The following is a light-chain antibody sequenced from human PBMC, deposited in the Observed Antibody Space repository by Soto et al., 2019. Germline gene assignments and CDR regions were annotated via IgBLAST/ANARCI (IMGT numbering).Light chain of an antibody. CDR2: DAS. Sequence: EIVVTQFPATLSESPGERVTLSCRASQSVSTNLAWYQQRPGEAPRLLIFDASARAVDIPGRFSGSGSGTDFTLTISRLEPEDFAMYYCQQYGTSPLTFGGGTKVDI. CDR1: QSVSTN. CDR3: QQYGTSPLT. V-gene: IGKV3-20*01. J-gene: IGKJ4*01.